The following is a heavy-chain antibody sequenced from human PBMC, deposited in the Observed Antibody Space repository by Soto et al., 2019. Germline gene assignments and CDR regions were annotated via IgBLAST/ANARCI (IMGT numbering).Heavy chain of an antibody. CDR2: INPSGGST. V-gene: IGHV1-46*01. D-gene: IGHD6-19*01. CDR3: ARAQRPRWLVSVDWYFDL. Sequence: QVQLVQSGAEVKKPGASVKVSCKASGYTFTSYYMHWVRQAPGQGLEWRGIINPSGGSTSYAQKFQGRVPMPRDTYTSKVYMELSSLRAEDTAVYYCARAQRPRWLVSVDWYFDLWGRGTLVTVSS. J-gene: IGHJ2*01. CDR1: GYTFTSYY.